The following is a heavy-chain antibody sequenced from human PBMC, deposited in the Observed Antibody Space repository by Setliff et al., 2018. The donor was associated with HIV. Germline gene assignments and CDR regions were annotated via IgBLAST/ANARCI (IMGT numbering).Heavy chain of an antibody. V-gene: IGHV3-7*01. Sequence: PSETLSLTCAVYGGSLTGYFWNWVRRAPGKGLEWVANINQDGTATFYVDSVQGRFTISRDNAQNSLYLQLNSLRAEDTGVYHCARHPYGVFDYWGQGTLVTVSS. CDR3: ARHPYGVFDY. CDR1: GGSLTGYF. CDR2: INQDGTAT. J-gene: IGHJ4*02. D-gene: IGHD3-3*01.